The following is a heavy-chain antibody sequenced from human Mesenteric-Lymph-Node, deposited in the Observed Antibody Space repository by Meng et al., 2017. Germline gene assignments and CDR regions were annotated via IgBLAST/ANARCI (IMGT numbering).Heavy chain of an antibody. J-gene: IGHJ6*02. V-gene: IGHV3-20*01. Sequence: CPASGFIDSTNCISGVRQAPRKGLEWVSGISGDSRFRGYADSVRGRFTISRDDAKNSLYLQMSSLRAEDTALYHCASVPFSSGWPTYYYYYYGMDVWGQGTTVTVSS. D-gene: IGHD6-19*01. CDR2: ISGDSRFR. CDR3: ASVPFSSGWPTYYYYYYGMDV. CDR1: GFIDSTNC.